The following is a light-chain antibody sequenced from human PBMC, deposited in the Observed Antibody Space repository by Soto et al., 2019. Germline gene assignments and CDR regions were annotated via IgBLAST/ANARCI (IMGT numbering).Light chain of an antibody. Sequence: DIQTTQSPSSLSASVGDRVTMTFRASQSIASYLNWYQQKPGKAPKLLIYAASNLQSGVPSRFSGSGSETEFTLTISSLQPDDSATYYCQPYNSYSRTFGQGTKVDI. J-gene: IGKJ1*01. CDR1: QSIASY. CDR2: AAS. CDR3: QPYNSYSRT. V-gene: IGKV1-5*01.